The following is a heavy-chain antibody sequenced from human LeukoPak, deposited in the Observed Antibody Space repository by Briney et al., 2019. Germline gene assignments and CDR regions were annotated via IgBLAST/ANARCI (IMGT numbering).Heavy chain of an antibody. Sequence: GGALRLSCAASGFTFTSYAMNWVRQAPGKGLEWVSAISGSGGSTYYADSVKGRFTVSRDNSENTLFLQMNSLRAEDTAIYYCAKDTDVVVPEYFQYWGQGTLVTVSS. D-gene: IGHD2-15*01. J-gene: IGHJ1*01. CDR3: AKDTDVVVPEYFQY. V-gene: IGHV3-23*01. CDR2: ISGSGGST. CDR1: GFTFTSYA.